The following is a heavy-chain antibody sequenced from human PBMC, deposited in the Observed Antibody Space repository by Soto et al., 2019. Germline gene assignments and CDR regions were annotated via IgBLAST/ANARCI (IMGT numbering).Heavy chain of an antibody. J-gene: IGHJ5*02. CDR2: ISDSGITT. CDR1: GFTFSDYA. D-gene: IGHD1-26*01. Sequence: EVPLMESGGGLIQPGGSLRLSCAASGFTFSDYAMAWVRQVPGKGLEWVSGISDSGITTKYAASVKGRFTISRDNSKNTLFLQMTSLKTADTAVYYCAKDARRSGIVGQWVAWGQGALVPVSS. V-gene: IGHV3-23*01. CDR3: AKDARRSGIVGQWVA.